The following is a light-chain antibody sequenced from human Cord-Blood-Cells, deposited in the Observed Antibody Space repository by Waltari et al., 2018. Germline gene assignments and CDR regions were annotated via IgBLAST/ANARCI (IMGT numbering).Light chain of an antibody. CDR3: SSYAGSNNVV. CDR2: VVI. Sequence: QSALTQPPSASGSPGQSVTISCIGTSSDVGGYNYVSWYQQHPGKAPKLMIYVVIKRPSGVPDRFFGSKSDNTASLTVSGLQAEDEADYYCSSYAGSNNVVFGGGTKLTVL. CDR1: SSDVGGYNY. J-gene: IGLJ2*01. V-gene: IGLV2-8*01.